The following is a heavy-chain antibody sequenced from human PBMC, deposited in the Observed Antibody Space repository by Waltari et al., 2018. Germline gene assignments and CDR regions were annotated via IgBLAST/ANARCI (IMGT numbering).Heavy chain of an antibody. Sequence: QVQLQESGPGLVKPSETLSLTCTVAGGSIRSNYWRWIRPPPGKGLDWIGYIYYSGSTNYNPSLKSRVTISVYTSKHQFSLKLSSVTAADTAVYYCASSSGYSSSWGVWFDPWGQGTLVTVSS. CDR1: GGSIRSNY. CDR3: ASSSGYSSSWGVWFDP. D-gene: IGHD6-13*01. V-gene: IGHV4-59*01. J-gene: IGHJ5*02. CDR2: IYYSGST.